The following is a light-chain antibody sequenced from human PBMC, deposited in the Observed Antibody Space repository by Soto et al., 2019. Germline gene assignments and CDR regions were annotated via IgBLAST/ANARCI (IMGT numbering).Light chain of an antibody. J-gene: IGLJ3*02. V-gene: IGLV2-14*01. CDR3: SSYTSISTVV. Sequence: QSALTQPASVSGSPGQSITISCTGTSSDVGGYNYVSWYQQHPATTPKLMIYEVGNRPSGVSNRSSCSESGNTASLTISGLQAEDEADYYCSSYTSISTVVFGGGTKLTVL. CDR1: SSDVGGYNY. CDR2: EVG.